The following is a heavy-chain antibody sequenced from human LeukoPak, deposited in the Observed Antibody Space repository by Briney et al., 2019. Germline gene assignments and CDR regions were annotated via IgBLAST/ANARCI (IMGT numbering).Heavy chain of an antibody. V-gene: IGHV4-39*07. J-gene: IGHJ4*02. Sequence: SETLSLTCTVSGGSISSSSYYWGWIRQPPGKGLEWIGSIYYSGSTYYNPSLKSRVTISVDTSKNQFSLRLSSVTTADTAVYYCARDGYSYTDVWGQGILVTVSS. D-gene: IGHD5-18*01. CDR3: ARDGYSYTDV. CDR2: IYYSGST. CDR1: GGSISSSSYY.